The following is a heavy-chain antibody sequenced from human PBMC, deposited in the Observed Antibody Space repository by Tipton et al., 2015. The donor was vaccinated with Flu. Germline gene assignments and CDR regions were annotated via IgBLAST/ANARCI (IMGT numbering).Heavy chain of an antibody. CDR3: ARSRWELLGSPEDAFDI. CDR1: GGSISGYY. V-gene: IGHV4-4*07. D-gene: IGHD1-26*01. J-gene: IGHJ3*02. CDR2: IYTSGNT. Sequence: TLSLTCTVSGGSISGYYWSCIRQPAGKGLEWIGRIYTSGNTNYNPSLKSRVTMSVDTSKNQFSLKLTSVTAADTAVYDCARSRWELLGSPEDAFDILGRGTMVTVSS.